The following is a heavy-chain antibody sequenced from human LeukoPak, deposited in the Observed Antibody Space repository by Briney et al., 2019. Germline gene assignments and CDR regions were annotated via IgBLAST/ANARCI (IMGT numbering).Heavy chain of an antibody. J-gene: IGHJ5*02. D-gene: IGHD1-26*01. Sequence: SETLSLTCTVSGGSISSYYWSWLRQPPGKGLEWIGYIYYSGSTNYNPSLTSRVTISVDTSKNQFSLKLSSVTAADTAVYYCARRIVGAIAPWGQGTLVTVSS. CDR1: GGSISSYY. CDR2: IYYSGST. V-gene: IGHV4-59*01. CDR3: ARRIVGAIAP.